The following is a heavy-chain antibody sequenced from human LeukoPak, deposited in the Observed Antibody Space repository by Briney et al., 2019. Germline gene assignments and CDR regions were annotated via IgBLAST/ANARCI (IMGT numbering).Heavy chain of an antibody. V-gene: IGHV3-23*01. D-gene: IGHD3-22*01. CDR3: AKDLSATEYYDSSGFLGPFDI. CDR2: ISGSGGRR. J-gene: IGHJ3*02. CDR1: GFIFTNYA. Sequence: GGSLRLSCATSGFIFTNYAMSWVRQAPGKGLEWVSGISGSGGRRYYTDSVKGRFTISRDNSKITLYLQMNSLRAEDTAVYYCAKDLSATEYYDSSGFLGPFDIWGQGTMVTVSS.